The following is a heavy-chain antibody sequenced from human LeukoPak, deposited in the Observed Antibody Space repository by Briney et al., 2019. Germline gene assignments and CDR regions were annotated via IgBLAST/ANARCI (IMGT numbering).Heavy chain of an antibody. J-gene: IGHJ4*02. CDR1: GFIFSSYW. D-gene: IGHD5-12*01. CDR3: ARDGGLRSSTFDY. CDR2: IKQDGSEK. V-gene: IGHV3-7*01. Sequence: GGSLRLSCAASGFIFSSYWMSCVRQAPGKGLEWVANIKQDGSEKYYVDCVKSRFTISRDNAKNSLYLQRNSLRAEDTAVYYCARDGGLRSSTFDYWGQGTLVTVSS.